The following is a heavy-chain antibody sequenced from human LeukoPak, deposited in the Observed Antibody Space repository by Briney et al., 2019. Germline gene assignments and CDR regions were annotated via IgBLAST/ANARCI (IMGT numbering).Heavy chain of an antibody. CDR1: GFTFSSYW. J-gene: IGHJ4*02. CDR3: AKVTHDCGGDCYIFDY. CDR2: IRYDGTNK. V-gene: IGHV3-30*02. D-gene: IGHD2-21*02. Sequence: GGSLRLSCAASGFTFSSYWMSWVRQAPGKGLEWVAFIRYDGTNKYYADSVKGRFTISRDNSKNTLYLQMNSLRAEDTAVYYCAKVTHDCGGDCYIFDYWGQGTLVTVSS.